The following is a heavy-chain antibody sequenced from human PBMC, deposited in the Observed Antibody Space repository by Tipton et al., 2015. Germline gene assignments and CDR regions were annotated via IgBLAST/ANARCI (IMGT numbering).Heavy chain of an antibody. J-gene: IGHJ4*02. CDR1: GGSISSSPYY. CDR3: ARPRRDGYTSVYYFAY. CDR2: IYYTGNM. Sequence: TLSLTCTVSGGSISSSPYYWTWIRQPPGKGLEWIGSIYYTGNMFSNPSLKSRLAISVDTSKNQFSLKLSSVTAADTAIYYCARPRRDGYTSVYYFAYWGQGILVPVSS. V-gene: IGHV4-39*01. D-gene: IGHD5-24*01.